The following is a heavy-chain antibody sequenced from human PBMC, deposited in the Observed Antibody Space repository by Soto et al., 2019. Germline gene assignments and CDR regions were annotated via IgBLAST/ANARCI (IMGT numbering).Heavy chain of an antibody. CDR3: ARDLCAGIPELRCYYCGMDV. D-gene: IGHD4-17*01. CDR1: GFTFSSYA. CDR2: ISYDGSNK. J-gene: IGHJ6*02. V-gene: IGHV3-30-3*01. Sequence: GGSLRLSCAASGFTFSSYAMHWVRQAPGKGLEWVAVISYDGSNKYYADSVKGRFTISRDNSKNTLYLQMNSLRAEDTAVYYCARDLCAGIPELRCYYCGMDVWGQGTTVTV.